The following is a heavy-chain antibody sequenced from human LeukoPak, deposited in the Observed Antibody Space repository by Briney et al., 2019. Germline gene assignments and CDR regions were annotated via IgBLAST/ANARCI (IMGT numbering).Heavy chain of an antibody. V-gene: IGHV4-34*01. Sequence: SETLSLTCAVYGGSFSGYYWSWIRQPPGKGLEWIGEINHSGSTNYNPSLKSRVTISVDTSKNQFSLKLSSVTAADTAVYYCARHGAEMAIDYWGQGTLVTVSS. CDR2: INHSGST. CDR1: GGSFSGYY. CDR3: ARHGAEMAIDY. D-gene: IGHD5-24*01. J-gene: IGHJ4*02.